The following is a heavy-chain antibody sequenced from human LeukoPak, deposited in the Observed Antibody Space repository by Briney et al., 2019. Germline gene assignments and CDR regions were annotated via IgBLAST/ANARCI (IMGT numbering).Heavy chain of an antibody. CDR3: AKATVRGIIVTSAAQFDY. Sequence: PGGSLRLSCAASGFTFRSYAMSWVRQAPGKGLEWVSAISGSGGSTYYADSVKGRFTISRDNSKNTLYLQMNSLRAEDTAVYYCAKATVRGIIVTSAAQFDYWGQGTLVTVSS. CDR1: GFTFRSYA. J-gene: IGHJ4*02. CDR2: ISGSGGST. D-gene: IGHD3-10*01. V-gene: IGHV3-23*01.